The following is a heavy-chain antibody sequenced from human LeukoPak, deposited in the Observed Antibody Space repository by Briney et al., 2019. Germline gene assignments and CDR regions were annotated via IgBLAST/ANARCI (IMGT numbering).Heavy chain of an antibody. J-gene: IGHJ6*02. CDR3: AREIVVPAANTYYYYYYGMDV. Sequence: ASVKVSCKASGYTFTSYDINWVRQATGQGLELMGWMNPNSGNTRYAQKFQGRVTMTRNTSISTAYMELSSLRSEDTAVYYCAREIVVPAANTYYYYYYGMDVWGQGTTVTVSS. D-gene: IGHD2-2*01. CDR2: MNPNSGNT. V-gene: IGHV1-8*01. CDR1: GYTFTSYD.